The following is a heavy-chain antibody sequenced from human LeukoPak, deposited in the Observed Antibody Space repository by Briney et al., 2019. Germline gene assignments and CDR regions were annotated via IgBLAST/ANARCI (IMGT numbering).Heavy chain of an antibody. CDR3: AKMGQSHLQLMVRGFNLYYMDV. D-gene: IGHD3-10*01. V-gene: IGHV4-59*01. CDR2: IYYSGST. Sequence: SETLSLTCTVSGGSISSYYWSWIRQPPGKGLEWIGYIYYSGSTNYNPSLKSRVTISVDTSKNQFSLKLSSVTAADTAVYYCAKMGQSHLQLMVRGFNLYYMDVWGKGTTVTISS. CDR1: GGSISSYY. J-gene: IGHJ6*03.